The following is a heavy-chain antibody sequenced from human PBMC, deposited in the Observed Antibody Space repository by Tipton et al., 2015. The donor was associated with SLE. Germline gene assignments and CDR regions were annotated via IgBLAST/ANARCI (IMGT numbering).Heavy chain of an antibody. Sequence: TLSLTCTVSGGSISSSSYYWGWIRQPPGKGLEWIGSIYYSGSTYYNPSLKSRVTISVDTSKNQFSLQLNSVTPEDTAVYYCARDFPFRWGLDAFDIWGQGTMVTVSS. J-gene: IGHJ3*02. CDR1: GGSISSSSYY. D-gene: IGHD7-27*01. V-gene: IGHV4-39*07. CDR3: ARDFPFRWGLDAFDI. CDR2: IYYSGST.